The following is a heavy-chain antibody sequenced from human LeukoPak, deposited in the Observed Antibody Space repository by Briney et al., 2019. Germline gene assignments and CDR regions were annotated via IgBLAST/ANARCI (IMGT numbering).Heavy chain of an antibody. CDR1: GYSFIDFD. CDR3: ARRTPRCGGTCYDAFDV. V-gene: IGHV1-8*01. J-gene: IGHJ3*01. Sequence: GASVKVSCKASGYSFIDFDINWVRQAPGQGLEWMGLMSPHNGHIEYAQNFQSRVTMTRDTSTGTAYMELRSLRSEDTAVYYCARRTPRCGGTCYDAFDVWGQGTMVTVSS. D-gene: IGHD2-21*01. CDR2: MSPHNGHI.